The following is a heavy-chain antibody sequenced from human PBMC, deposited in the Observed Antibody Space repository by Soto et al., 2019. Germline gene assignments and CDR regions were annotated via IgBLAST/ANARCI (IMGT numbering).Heavy chain of an antibody. Sequence: EVQLVESGGGLVKPGGSLRLSCAASGFTFSNAWMNWVRQAPGKGLEWVGRIKSKTDGGTTDYAAPVKGRFTISRDDSKNTLYPQMNSLKTEDTAVYYCSSIYGSGDAFDIWGQGTMVTVSS. CDR3: SSIYGSGDAFDI. D-gene: IGHD3-10*01. CDR2: IKSKTDGGTT. CDR1: GFTFSNAW. J-gene: IGHJ3*02. V-gene: IGHV3-15*07.